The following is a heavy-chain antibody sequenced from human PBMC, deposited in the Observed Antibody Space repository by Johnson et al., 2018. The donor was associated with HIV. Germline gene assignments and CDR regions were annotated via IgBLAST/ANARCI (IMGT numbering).Heavy chain of an antibody. V-gene: IGHV3-15*01. CDR1: GVKFYNAW. CDR2: IKRGVDGGTT. D-gene: IGHD1-26*01. Sequence: VQLVESGGGLVTPGGSLRISCSASGVKFYNAWMTWVRQAPGKGLEWVGHIKRGVDGGTTDYSAPVKGRFTILRDDSKNILYLQMNNLKAEDTALYYCTTRLNSGTYWGNYDFDVWGQGTMVTVSS. CDR3: TTRLNSGTYWGNYDFDV. J-gene: IGHJ3*01.